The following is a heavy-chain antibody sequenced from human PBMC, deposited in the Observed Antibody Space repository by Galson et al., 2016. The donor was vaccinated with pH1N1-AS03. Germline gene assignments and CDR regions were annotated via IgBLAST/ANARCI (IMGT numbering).Heavy chain of an antibody. CDR2: ISGNTLKK. CDR1: GSNFEKYA. V-gene: IGHV3-9*01. D-gene: IGHD3-3*01. J-gene: IGHJ3*01. Sequence: SLRLSCAASGSNFEKYAMHWVRQAPGKGLEWVSGISGNTLKKTYAASVKGRFTISRDNAKNSLYLQMDSLRPEDTALYYCAKDMEEWRVDAFHVWGQGAMVIVSS. CDR3: AKDMEEWRVDAFHV.